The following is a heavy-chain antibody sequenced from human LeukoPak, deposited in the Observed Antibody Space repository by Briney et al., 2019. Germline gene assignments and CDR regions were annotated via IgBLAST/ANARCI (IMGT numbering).Heavy chain of an antibody. CDR2: ISSSGSTI. J-gene: IGHJ3*02. CDR1: GFTFSDYY. V-gene: IGHV3-11*04. Sequence: PGGSLRLSCAASGFTFSDYYMSWIRQAPGKGLEWVSYISSSGSTIYYAGSVKGRFTIPRDNAKNSLYLQMNSLRAEDTAVYYCALELGYGPFDIWGQGTMVTVSS. D-gene: IGHD5-18*01. CDR3: ALELGYGPFDI.